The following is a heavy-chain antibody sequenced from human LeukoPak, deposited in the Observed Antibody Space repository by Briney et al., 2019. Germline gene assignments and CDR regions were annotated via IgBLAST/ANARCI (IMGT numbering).Heavy chain of an antibody. D-gene: IGHD3-22*01. J-gene: IGHJ4*02. Sequence: GGSLRLSCAASGFTFISYAMSWVRQAPGKGLEWVSAISGSGGSTYYADSVKGRFTISRDNSKNTLYLQMNSLRAEDTAVYYCANELYYYDSSGKPPIDYWGQGTLVTVSS. CDR2: ISGSGGST. CDR3: ANELYYYDSSGKPPIDY. CDR1: GFTFISYA. V-gene: IGHV3-23*01.